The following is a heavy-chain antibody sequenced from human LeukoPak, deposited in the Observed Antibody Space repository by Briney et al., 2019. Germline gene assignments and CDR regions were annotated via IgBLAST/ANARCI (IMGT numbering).Heavy chain of an antibody. D-gene: IGHD3-3*01. Sequence: SETLSLTCTVSGGSISSYYWSWIRQPAGKGLEWIGRIYTSGSTNYNPSLKSRVTMSVDTSKNQFSLKLSSVTAADTAVYYCARSADFWSGYHDYYYYYMDVWGKGTTVTVSS. J-gene: IGHJ6*03. CDR3: ARSADFWSGYHDYYYYYMDV. V-gene: IGHV4-4*07. CDR1: GGSISSYY. CDR2: IYTSGST.